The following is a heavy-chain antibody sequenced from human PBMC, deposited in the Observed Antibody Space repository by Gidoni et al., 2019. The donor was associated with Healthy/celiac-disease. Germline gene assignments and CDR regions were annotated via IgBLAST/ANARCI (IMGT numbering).Heavy chain of an antibody. D-gene: IGHD2-15*01. Sequence: EVQLVESGGGLVQPGGSLRLSCAASGFTFSSYWMSWVRQAPGKGLGWVANIKQDGCEKYYVDSVKGRFTISRDNAKNSLYLQMNSLRAEDTAVYYCAREKGSGNFDYWGQGTLVTVSS. CDR2: IKQDGCEK. J-gene: IGHJ4*02. V-gene: IGHV3-7*03. CDR3: AREKGSGNFDY. CDR1: GFTFSSYW.